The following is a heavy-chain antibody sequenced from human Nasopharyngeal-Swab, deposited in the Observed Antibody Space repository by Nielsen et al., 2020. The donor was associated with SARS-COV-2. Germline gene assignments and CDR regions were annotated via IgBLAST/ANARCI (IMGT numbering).Heavy chain of an antibody. CDR2: ISTSGSTI. Sequence: GESLKISCAASGFTFSDYYMSWIRQAPGKGLEWVSYISTSGSTISFADSVKGRFTISRDNAKNSLYLQMNSLRAEDTAVYYCARPRGGWAFDIWGQGTMVTVSS. CDR1: GFTFSDYY. CDR3: ARPRGGWAFDI. V-gene: IGHV3-11*01. D-gene: IGHD3-16*01. J-gene: IGHJ3*02.